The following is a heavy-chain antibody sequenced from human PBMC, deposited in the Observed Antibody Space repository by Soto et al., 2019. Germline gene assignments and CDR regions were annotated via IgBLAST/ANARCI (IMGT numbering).Heavy chain of an antibody. D-gene: IGHD3-10*01. Sequence: QVQLVQSGAEVKKPGASVKVSCKASGYTFTSYGISWVRQAPGQGLEWMGWISAYNGNTNYAQKLQGRVTMTTDTSPSTAYMEPRSLRSDDTAVYHCERDRGDPNGFDPWGQGTLVPVSS. CDR2: ISAYNGNT. CDR3: ERDRGDPNGFDP. CDR1: GYTFTSYG. V-gene: IGHV1-18*01. J-gene: IGHJ5*02.